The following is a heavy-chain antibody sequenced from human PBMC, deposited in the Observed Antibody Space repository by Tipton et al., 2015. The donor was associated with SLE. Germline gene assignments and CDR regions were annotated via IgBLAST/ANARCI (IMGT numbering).Heavy chain of an antibody. CDR1: GYSISSGYY. Sequence: TLSLTCAVSGYSISSGYYWGWIRQPPGKGLEWIGSIYHSGSTYYNPSLKSRVTISVDTSKNQFSLKLSSVTAEDTAVYYCARDCHDYYDSSGYYNYYYMDVWGKGTTVTVSS. J-gene: IGHJ6*03. D-gene: IGHD3-22*01. V-gene: IGHV4-38-2*02. CDR3: ARDCHDYYDSSGYYNYYYMDV. CDR2: IYHSGST.